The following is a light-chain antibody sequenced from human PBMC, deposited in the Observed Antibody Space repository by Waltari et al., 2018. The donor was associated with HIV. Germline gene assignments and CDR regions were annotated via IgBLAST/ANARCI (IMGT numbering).Light chain of an antibody. CDR1: NSNIGSSY. V-gene: IGLV1-47*01. J-gene: IGLJ3*02. Sequence: QSVLTQPPSASGTPGQRVTISCSGSNSNIGSSYIYWYQQLPGTTPKLLIYRNNQRPSGVPDRFSGSKSGTSASLAISGLRSEDEADYYCAAWDDSLSGWVFGGGTKLTVL. CDR2: RNN. CDR3: AAWDDSLSGWV.